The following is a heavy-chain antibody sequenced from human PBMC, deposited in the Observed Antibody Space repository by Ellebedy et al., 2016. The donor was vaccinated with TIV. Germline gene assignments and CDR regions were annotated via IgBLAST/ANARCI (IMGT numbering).Heavy chain of an antibody. Sequence: GESLKISCAASGFTSADYAMHWVRQAPGKGLEWVSLISGDGGSTYYGDSVKGRFTISRDNSKNSLYLQLNSLRTEDTALYYCAKARRRVVVVPAALPLYYFYVMDVWGQGTTVTVSS. D-gene: IGHD2-2*01. CDR2: ISGDGGST. J-gene: IGHJ6*02. CDR1: GFTSADYA. V-gene: IGHV3-43*02. CDR3: AKARRRVVVVPAALPLYYFYVMDV.